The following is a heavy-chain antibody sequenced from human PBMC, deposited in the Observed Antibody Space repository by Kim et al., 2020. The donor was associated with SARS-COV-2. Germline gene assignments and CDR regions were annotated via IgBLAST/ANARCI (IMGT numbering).Heavy chain of an antibody. Sequence: GESLKISCKGSGYSFTSYWIGWVRQMPGKGLEWMGIIYPGDSDTRYSPSFQGQVTISADKSISTAYLQWSSLKASDTAMYYCARSEITFGGVIAPIDYWGQGTLVTVSS. V-gene: IGHV5-51*01. D-gene: IGHD3-16*02. J-gene: IGHJ4*02. CDR2: IYPGDSDT. CDR1: GYSFTSYW. CDR3: ARSEITFGGVIAPIDY.